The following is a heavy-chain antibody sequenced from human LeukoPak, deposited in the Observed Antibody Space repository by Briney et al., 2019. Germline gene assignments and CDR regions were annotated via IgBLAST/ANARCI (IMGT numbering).Heavy chain of an antibody. CDR2: IYRGNST. Sequence: GGSLRLSCAASGFTVSTTYMSWVRQAPGKGLEWVSVIYRGNSTYYRDSVKGRFTISRDNSKNTLYLRMNNLSAEDTAVYYCVRDASTTQSSGSWFDPWGQGTLVTVSS. CDR1: GFTVSTTY. D-gene: IGHD2/OR15-2a*01. J-gene: IGHJ5*02. V-gene: IGHV3-53*01. CDR3: VRDASTTQSSGSWFDP.